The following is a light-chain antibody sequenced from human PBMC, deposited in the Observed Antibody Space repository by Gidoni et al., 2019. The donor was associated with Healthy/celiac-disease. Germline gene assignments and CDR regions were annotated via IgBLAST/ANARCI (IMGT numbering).Light chain of an antibody. J-gene: IGKJ4*01. CDR2: AAS. CDR3: QQSYSTPGLT. V-gene: IGKV1-39*01. CDR1: QSISSL. Sequence: DIQMTQSPSSLSASVGDSVTITCRASQSISSLLNWYQQKPGKAPKLLIYAASSLQSGVPSRFSGSGSGTDFTLTISSLQPEDFATYYCQQSYSTPGLTFGGGTKVEIK.